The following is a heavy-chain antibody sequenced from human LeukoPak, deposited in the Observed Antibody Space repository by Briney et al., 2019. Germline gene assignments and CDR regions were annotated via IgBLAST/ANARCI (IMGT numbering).Heavy chain of an antibody. Sequence: SETLSLTCTVSGGSTSGNSWSWIRQSPGEGLEWIGYKHYSGSTNYNPSLKSRVTISVDTSKNQLSLNLSSLTAADTAVYYCARGASGMDVWGQGTTVTVSS. CDR2: KHYSGST. V-gene: IGHV4-59*01. J-gene: IGHJ6*02. CDR1: GGSTSGNS. CDR3: ARGASGMDV.